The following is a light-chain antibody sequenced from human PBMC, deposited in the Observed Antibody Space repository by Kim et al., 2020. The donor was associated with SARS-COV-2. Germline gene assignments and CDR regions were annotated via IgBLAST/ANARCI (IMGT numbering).Light chain of an antibody. Sequence: SYELTQPLSVSVALGQTAMIACRGTFIGSKNVHWYQLKPGQAPVVVIYRDSNRPSGIPERFSGSNSGSTATLTISRAQAGDEADYFCQVWDSSTAVFGGG. CDR2: RDS. CDR1: FIGSKN. V-gene: IGLV3-9*01. J-gene: IGLJ3*02. CDR3: QVWDSSTAV.